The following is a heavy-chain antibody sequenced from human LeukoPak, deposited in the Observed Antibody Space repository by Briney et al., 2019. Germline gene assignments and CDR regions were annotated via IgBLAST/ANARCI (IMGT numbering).Heavy chain of an antibody. J-gene: IGHJ4*02. CDR1: GGSFSGYY. D-gene: IGHD3-10*01. Sequence: PSETLSLTCAVYGGSFSGYYWSWIRQPPGKGLEWIGEINHSGSTNYNPSLKSRVTISVDTSKNQFSLKLSSVTAADTAAYYCASRQRGYYGSGSERQESWGQGTLVTVSS. CDR2: INHSGST. CDR3: ASRQRGYYGSGSERQES. V-gene: IGHV4-34*01.